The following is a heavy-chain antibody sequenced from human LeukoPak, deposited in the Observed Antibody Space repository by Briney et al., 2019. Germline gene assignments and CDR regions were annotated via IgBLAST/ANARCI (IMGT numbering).Heavy chain of an antibody. D-gene: IGHD2-21*01. CDR3: ARDFRHIVGATDYMDV. CDR2: IWNDGSNK. J-gene: IGHJ6*03. CDR1: GFMFSSYG. V-gene: IGHV3-33*01. Sequence: GSLRLSCAASGFMFSSYGMHWVRQAPGKGLEWVAVIWNDGSNKYYADSVKGRFTISRDYSKNTLYLQMNSLRAEDTAVYHCARDFRHIVGATDYMDVWGKGTTVTVSS.